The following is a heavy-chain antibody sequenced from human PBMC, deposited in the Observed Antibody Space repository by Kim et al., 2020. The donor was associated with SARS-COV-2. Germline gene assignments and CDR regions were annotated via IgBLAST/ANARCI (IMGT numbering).Heavy chain of an antibody. CDR2: IYHSGST. CDR3: ARAGEYYYDSSGYRAQYYFDY. CDR1: GGSISSSNW. J-gene: IGHJ4*02. Sequence: SETLSLTCAVSGGSISSSNWWSWVRQPPGKGLEWIGEIYHSGSTNYNPSLKSRVTISVDKSKNQFSLKLSSVTAADTAVYYCARAGEYYYDSSGYRAQYYFDYWGQGTLVTVSS. V-gene: IGHV4-4*02. D-gene: IGHD3-22*01.